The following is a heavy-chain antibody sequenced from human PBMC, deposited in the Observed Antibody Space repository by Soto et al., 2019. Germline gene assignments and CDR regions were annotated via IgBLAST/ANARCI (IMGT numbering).Heavy chain of an antibody. D-gene: IGHD6-19*01. J-gene: IGHJ3*02. CDR2: ISYDGSNE. CDR3: AKPARMAVAGSVHVFDI. V-gene: IGHV3-30*18. Sequence: PGGSLRLSCAASRFTFSNYDIHWVRQAPGKGLEWVAVISYDGSNEKYADYVKGRFIISRDNSKNTLYLQMNSLRTEDTAVYYCAKPARMAVAGSVHVFDIWGQGTMVTV. CDR1: RFTFSNYD.